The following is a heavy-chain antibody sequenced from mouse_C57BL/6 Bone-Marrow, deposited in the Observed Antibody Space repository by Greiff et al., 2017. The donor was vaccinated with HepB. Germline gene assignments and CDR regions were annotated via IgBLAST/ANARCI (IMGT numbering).Heavy chain of an antibody. Sequence: VQLQQSGPGLVQPSPSLSITCTVSGFSLTSYGVHWVRQSPGKGLEWLGVIWSGGSTDYNAAFISRLSISKDNSKSQVFFKMNSMQADDTAIYYCARRAGLRRDYAMDYWGQGTSVTVSS. D-gene: IGHD2-4*01. CDR1: GFSLTSYG. CDR3: ARRAGLRRDYAMDY. CDR2: IWSGGST. V-gene: IGHV2-2*01. J-gene: IGHJ4*01.